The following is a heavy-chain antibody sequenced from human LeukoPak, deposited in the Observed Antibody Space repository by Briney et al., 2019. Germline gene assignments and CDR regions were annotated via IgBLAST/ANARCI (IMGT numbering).Heavy chain of an antibody. J-gene: IGHJ4*02. V-gene: IGHV1-3*01. Sequence: ASVKVSCKASGYTFTSYAMHWVRQAPGQRLEWMGWINAGNGNTKYSQKFQGRVTITRDTSTSTAYMELRSLRSDDTAVYYCARVKISGYDYWGQGTLVTVSS. CDR1: GYTFTSYA. CDR2: INAGNGNT. CDR3: ARVKISGYDY. D-gene: IGHD3-22*01.